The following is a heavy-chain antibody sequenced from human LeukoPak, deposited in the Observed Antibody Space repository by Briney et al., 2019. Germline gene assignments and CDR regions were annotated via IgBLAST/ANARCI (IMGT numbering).Heavy chain of an antibody. CDR1: GYTFTSYG. CDR3: ARAVAGKGFDY. V-gene: IGHV1-18*01. D-gene: IGHD6-19*01. Sequence: ASVKVSCRASGYTFTSYGISWVRQAPGQGLEWMGWISAYNGNTSYAQKLQGRVTMTTDTSTSTAYMELRSLRSDDTAVYYCARAVAGKGFDYWGQGTLVTVSS. J-gene: IGHJ4*02. CDR2: ISAYNGNT.